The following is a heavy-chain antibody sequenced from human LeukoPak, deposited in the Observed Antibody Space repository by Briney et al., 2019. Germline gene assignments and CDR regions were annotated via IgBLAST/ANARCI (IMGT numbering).Heavy chain of an antibody. CDR2: ISGGST. D-gene: IGHD6-13*01. V-gene: IGHV3-38-3*01. CDR1: GFTVSSNE. Sequence: PGGSLRLSCAASGFTVSSNEMSWVRQAPGKGLEWVSSISGGSTYYADSRKGRFTISRDNSKNTLHLQMNSLRAEDTAVYYCAREFYGIAAAGSLNYYYMDVWGKGTTVTISS. J-gene: IGHJ6*03. CDR3: AREFYGIAAAGSLNYYYMDV.